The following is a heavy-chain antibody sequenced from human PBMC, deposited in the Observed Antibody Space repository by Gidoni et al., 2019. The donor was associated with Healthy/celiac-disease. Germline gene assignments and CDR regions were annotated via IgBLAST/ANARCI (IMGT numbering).Heavy chain of an antibody. V-gene: IGHV3-30*04. Sequence: QVQLVESGGGVVQPVRSLRLSCAASGFTFSSYAMHWVCQAPGKGLEWVAVISYDGSNKYYEDSVKGRFTISRDNSKNTLYLQMNSLRAEDTAVYYCARDTGGYYDSSGYFYPEGLLDYWGQGTLVTVSS. CDR2: ISYDGSNK. CDR1: GFTFSSYA. D-gene: IGHD3-22*01. CDR3: ARDTGGYYDSSGYFYPEGLLDY. J-gene: IGHJ4*02.